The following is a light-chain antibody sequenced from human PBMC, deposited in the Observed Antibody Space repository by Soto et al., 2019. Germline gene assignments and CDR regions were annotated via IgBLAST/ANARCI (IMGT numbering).Light chain of an antibody. J-gene: IGKJ1*01. V-gene: IGKV1-27*01. CDR3: QKYDSAPWT. Sequence: IQMTQSPSSLSASVGDRVIITCRASQGIGNXLAWYQQKAGRVPKLLMHSASTLLSGVPSRFSGSGSGTDFTLTISSLQPEDVATYYCQKYDSAPWTFGQGTKVEIK. CDR1: QGIGNX. CDR2: SAS.